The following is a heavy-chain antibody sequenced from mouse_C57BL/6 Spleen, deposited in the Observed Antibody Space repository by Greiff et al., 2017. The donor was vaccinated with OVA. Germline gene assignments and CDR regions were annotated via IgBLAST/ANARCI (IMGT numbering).Heavy chain of an antibody. CDR1: GYTFTSYW. CDR2: IDPSDSET. D-gene: IGHD3-3*01. V-gene: IGHV1-52*01. CDR3: ARGDEGYFDY. Sequence: QVQLQQPGAELVRPGSSVKLSCKASGYTFTSYWMHWVKQRPIQGLEWIGNIDPSDSETHYNQKFKDKATLTVDKSSSTAYMQLSSLTAEDSAVYYCARGDEGYFDYWGQGTTLTVSS. J-gene: IGHJ2*01.